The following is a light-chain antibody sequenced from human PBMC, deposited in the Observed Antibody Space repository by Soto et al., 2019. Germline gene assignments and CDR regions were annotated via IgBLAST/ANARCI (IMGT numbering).Light chain of an antibody. J-gene: IGKJ5*01. V-gene: IGKV3-20*01. CDR3: QQYDTSPPIT. Sequence: DIVLTQSPGTLSFSPGERATLACRASQSLSRNYIAWYQHRPGQAPRLLIYGASSRATGIPDRFSGIGSGAVFTLTIAGLEPEDFAVYYCQQYDTSPPITFGQGTRLENK. CDR1: QSLSRNY. CDR2: GAS.